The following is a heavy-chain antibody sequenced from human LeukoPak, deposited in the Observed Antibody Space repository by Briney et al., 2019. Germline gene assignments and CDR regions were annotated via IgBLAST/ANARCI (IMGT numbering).Heavy chain of an antibody. CDR3: ATHDPYSSGWYSSSDY. CDR2: ISSSSSYI. D-gene: IGHD6-19*01. CDR1: GFTFSSYS. Sequence: GGSLRLSCAASGFTFSSYSMNWVRQAPGKGLEWVSYISSSSSYIYYADSVKGRFTISRDNAKNSLYLQMNSLRAEDTAVYYCATHDPYSSGWYSSSDYWGQGTLVTVSS. V-gene: IGHV3-21*05. J-gene: IGHJ4*02.